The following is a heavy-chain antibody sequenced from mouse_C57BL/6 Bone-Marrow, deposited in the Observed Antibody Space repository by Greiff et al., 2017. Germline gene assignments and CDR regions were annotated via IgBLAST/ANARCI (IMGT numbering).Heavy chain of an antibody. CDR2: ISNGGGST. CDR3: ARHDEYDVDY. J-gene: IGHJ2*01. Sequence: EVKLVESGGGLVQPGGSLKLSCAASGFTFSDYYMYWVRQTPEKRLEWVAYISNGGGSTYYPDTVKGRFTISRDNAKNTLYLQMSRLKSEDTAMYYCARHDEYDVDYWGQGTTLTVSS. V-gene: IGHV5-12*01. CDR1: GFTFSDYY. D-gene: IGHD2-14*01.